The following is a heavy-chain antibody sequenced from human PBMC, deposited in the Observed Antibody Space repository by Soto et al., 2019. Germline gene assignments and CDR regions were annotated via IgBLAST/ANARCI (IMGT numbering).Heavy chain of an antibody. D-gene: IGHD3-22*01. CDR3: ARGHTYYYDSSGYCP. CDR2: IKQDGSEK. J-gene: IGHJ5*02. V-gene: IGHV3-7*03. Sequence: GGSLRLSCAASGFTFSSYWMSCVRQAPGKGLEWVANIKQDGSEKYYVDSVKGRFTISRDNAKNSLYLQMNSLRAEDTAVYYCARGHTYYYDSSGYCPWGQGTLVTVSS. CDR1: GFTFSSYW.